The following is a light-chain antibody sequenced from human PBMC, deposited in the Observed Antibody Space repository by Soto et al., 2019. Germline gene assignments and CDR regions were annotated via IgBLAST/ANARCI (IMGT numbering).Light chain of an antibody. CDR1: QSISTY. J-gene: IGKJ4*01. V-gene: IGKV1-39*01. Sequence: DIQMTQSPSSLSVSIGDRVIITCRESQSISTYLNWYQYKPGKAPRLVIFRSSTLQSGVPSRFSGRGSGTVFTLTISSLQPEDFATYFCQQTFSPYVSFGGGTRVEI. CDR2: RSS. CDR3: QQTFSPYVS.